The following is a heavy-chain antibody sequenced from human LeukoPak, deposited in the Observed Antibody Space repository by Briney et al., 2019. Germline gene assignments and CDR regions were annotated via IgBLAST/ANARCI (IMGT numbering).Heavy chain of an antibody. CDR1: GFTFDDYD. CDR2: ISTDGSST. CDR3: ARGAASTGYDPYFDY. Sequence: GGSLRLSCAASGFTFDDYDMNWVRQAPGKGLVWVSRISTDGSSTSYADSVKGRFTISRDNAKNTLYLQMNSLRAEDTAVYYCARGAASTGYDPYFDYWGQGTLVTVSS. V-gene: IGHV3-74*01. D-gene: IGHD5-12*01. J-gene: IGHJ4*02.